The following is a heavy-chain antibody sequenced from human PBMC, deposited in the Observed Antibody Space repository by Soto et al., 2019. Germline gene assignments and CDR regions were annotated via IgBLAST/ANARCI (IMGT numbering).Heavy chain of an antibody. CDR2: ISPGDSDT. D-gene: IGHD6-13*01. V-gene: IGHV5-51*03. CDR1: GYSFTSYW. CDR3: ARLVRGGSSWQQYYFDY. J-gene: IGHJ4*02. Sequence: EVQLVQSGAEVKKPGESLKISCKGSGYSFTSYWIGWVRQMPGKGLEWMGIISPGDSDTRYSPSFQGQVTISADKSISTAYRQWSSLKASDTAMYYCARLVRGGSSWQQYYFDYWGQGTLVTVSS.